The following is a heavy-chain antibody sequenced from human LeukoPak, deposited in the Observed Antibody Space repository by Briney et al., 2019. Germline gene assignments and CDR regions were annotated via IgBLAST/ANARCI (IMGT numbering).Heavy chain of an antibody. D-gene: IGHD4-17*01. J-gene: IGHJ4*02. Sequence: SETLSLTCTVSGGSISSSSYYWGWIRQPPGKGLEWIGSIYYCGSTNYNPSLKSRVTISVDTSKNQFSLKLSSVTAADTAVYYCARDTVSYFDYWGQGTLVTVSS. CDR2: IYYCGST. CDR3: ARDTVSYFDY. CDR1: GGSISSSSYY. V-gene: IGHV4-39*07.